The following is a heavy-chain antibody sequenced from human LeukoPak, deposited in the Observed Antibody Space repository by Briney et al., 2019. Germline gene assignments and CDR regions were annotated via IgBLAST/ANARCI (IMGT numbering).Heavy chain of an antibody. CDR2: IYSGGST. V-gene: IGHV3-53*01. Sequence: GGSLRLSRAASGFTVSSTYMSWVRQAPGKWLEWGSAIYSGGSTSYADSVKGRFTTSRDNSKNTLYLQMNSLRAEDTAVYYCARDDWYCSGGSCPLFDYWGQGTLVTVSS. D-gene: IGHD2-15*01. CDR3: ARDDWYCSGGSCPLFDY. J-gene: IGHJ4*02. CDR1: GFTVSSTY.